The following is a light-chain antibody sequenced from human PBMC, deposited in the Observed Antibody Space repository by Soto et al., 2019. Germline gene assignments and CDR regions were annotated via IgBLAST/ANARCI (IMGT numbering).Light chain of an antibody. CDR2: RDN. J-gene: IGLJ2*01. CDR1: SSNIGRNY. Sequence: QSVLTQTPSVSGTPGQRVNISCSGSSSNIGRNYVYWYHQFPGTAPKLLICRDNERPSGVPDRFSGSKSGTSASLAISGLRSGDEADYHCATWDDSLGGPVFGGGTKLTVL. CDR3: ATWDDSLGGPV. V-gene: IGLV1-47*01.